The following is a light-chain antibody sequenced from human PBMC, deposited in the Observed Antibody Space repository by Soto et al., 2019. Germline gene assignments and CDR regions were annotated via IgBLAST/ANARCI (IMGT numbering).Light chain of an antibody. Sequence: QPVLTQSPSASASLGASVKLTCTLSSGHNSYAIAWHQQQPEKGPRYLMKVNSDGSHSKGDGIPDRFSGSSSGAERYLTISSLQSEDEADYCCQTWSTDIRVFGGGTQLTVL. CDR2: VNSDGSH. J-gene: IGLJ3*02. CDR1: SGHNSYA. V-gene: IGLV4-69*01. CDR3: QTWSTDIRV.